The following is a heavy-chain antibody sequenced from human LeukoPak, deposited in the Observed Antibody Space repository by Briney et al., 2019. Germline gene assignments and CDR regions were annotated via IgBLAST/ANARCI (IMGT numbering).Heavy chain of an antibody. J-gene: IGHJ6*03. CDR1: GGSISSGGYY. CDR3: ARVSLDNYYYYMDV. CDR2: IYHSGST. D-gene: IGHD3-9*01. V-gene: IGHV4-30-2*01. Sequence: KPSETLSLTCTVSGGSISSGGYYWSWIRQPPGKGLEWIGYIYHSGSTYYNPSLKSRVTISVDRSKNQFSLKLSSVTAADTAVYYCARVSLDNYYYYMDVWGKGTTVTVSS.